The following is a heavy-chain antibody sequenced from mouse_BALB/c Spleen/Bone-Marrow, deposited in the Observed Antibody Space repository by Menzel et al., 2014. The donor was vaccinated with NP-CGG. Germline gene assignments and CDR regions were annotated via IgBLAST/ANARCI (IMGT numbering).Heavy chain of an antibody. CDR2: IYPGDGDT. CDR3: ARTWEFAY. V-gene: IGHV1-87*01. D-gene: IGHD4-1*01. Sequence: VQLQQSGAELARPGASVKLSCKASGYTFTSYWMQWVKQRPGQGLEWIGAIYPGDGDTRYTQKFKGKATLTADKSSSTAYMHLSSLASEDSAVYYCARTWEFAYWGQGTLVTVSA. CDR1: GYTFTSYW. J-gene: IGHJ3*01.